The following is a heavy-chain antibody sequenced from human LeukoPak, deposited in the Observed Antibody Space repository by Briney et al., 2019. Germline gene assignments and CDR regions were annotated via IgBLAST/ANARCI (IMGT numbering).Heavy chain of an antibody. CDR1: GFSFSSAY. CDR2: IKSKADGATT. V-gene: IGHV3-15*07. J-gene: IGHJ6*02. D-gene: IGHD3-10*01. CDR3: ARVSGVDYYYGMDV. Sequence: PGRSLRPSCAVSGFSFSSAYMNWVRQSPRKGLEWIGRIKSKADGATTDYAAPVQGRFTISRDDSQNKLFLQMNSLNDEDAAVYYCARVSGVDYYYGMDVWGQGTTVT.